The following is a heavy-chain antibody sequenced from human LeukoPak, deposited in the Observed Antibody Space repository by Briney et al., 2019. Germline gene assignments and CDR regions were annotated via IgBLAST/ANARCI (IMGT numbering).Heavy chain of an antibody. Sequence: PGGSLRLSCAASGFTFSSYAMHWVRQAPGKGLEYVSAISSNGGSTYYANSVKGRFTISRDNSKNTLYLQMGSLRADDMAVYYCARGRYSSSLFDYWGQGTLSPSPQ. CDR1: GFTFSSYA. J-gene: IGHJ4*02. CDR3: ARGRYSSSLFDY. V-gene: IGHV3-64*01. CDR2: ISSNGGST. D-gene: IGHD6-6*01.